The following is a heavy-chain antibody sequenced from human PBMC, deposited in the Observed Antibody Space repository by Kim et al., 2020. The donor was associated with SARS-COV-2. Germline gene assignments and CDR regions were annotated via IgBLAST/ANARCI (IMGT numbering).Heavy chain of an antibody. CDR2: ISSSSSYT. J-gene: IGHJ6*02. V-gene: IGHV3-11*05. D-gene: IGHD3-16*01. Sequence: GGSLRLSCAASGFTFSDYYMSWVRQAPGKGLEWVSYISSSSSYTNYADSVKGRFTISRDNAKNSLYLQMNSLRAEDTAVYYCARDRGEYGGTEGYYYGMDVWGQGTTVTVSS. CDR1: GFTFSDYY. CDR3: ARDRGEYGGTEGYYYGMDV.